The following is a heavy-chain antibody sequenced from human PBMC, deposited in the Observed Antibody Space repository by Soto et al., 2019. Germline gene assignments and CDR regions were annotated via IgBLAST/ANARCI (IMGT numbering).Heavy chain of an antibody. D-gene: IGHD5-12*01. V-gene: IGHV1-69*13. CDR2: IIPIFGTA. Sequence: SVKVSCKASGGTFSSYAISWVRQAPGQGLEWMGGIIPIFGTANYAQKFQGRVTITADESTSTAYMELSSLRSEDTAVYYCARVIDSPIEDPDSGRPYGPDRPHLYYLDYWGQGDLVTISS. J-gene: IGHJ4*02. CDR3: ARVIDSPIEDPDSGRPYGPDRPHLYYLDY. CDR1: GGTFSSYA.